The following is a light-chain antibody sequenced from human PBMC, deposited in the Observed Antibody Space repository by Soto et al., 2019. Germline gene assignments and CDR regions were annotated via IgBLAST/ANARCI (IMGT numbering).Light chain of an antibody. J-gene: IGLJ1*01. CDR1: SSDVGGYNY. Sequence: QSALTQPASVSGSPGQSITISCTGTSSDVGGYNYVSWYQHHPGKAPKLMIFDVSNRPSGVSNRFSGSKSGNTASLTISGLQPEDGGEFFCRSYTTRNPRPIGLGTGTKLTVL. CDR2: DVS. V-gene: IGLV2-14*03. CDR3: RSYTTRNPRPIG.